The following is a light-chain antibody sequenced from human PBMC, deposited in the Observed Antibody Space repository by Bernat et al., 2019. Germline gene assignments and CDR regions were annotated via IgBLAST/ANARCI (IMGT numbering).Light chain of an antibody. CDR3: QQYAYGTSPLT. J-gene: IGKJ4*01. CDR1: QSVSSSY. CDR2: GAS. V-gene: IGKV3-20*01. Sequence: EIVLTQSPGTLSLSPGERATLSCRASQSVSSSYLAWYQQKPGQAPRLLIYGASSRATGIPDRFSGSGSGTDFTLTISRLEPEDFAVYYCQQYAYGTSPLTFGGGTKVEIK.